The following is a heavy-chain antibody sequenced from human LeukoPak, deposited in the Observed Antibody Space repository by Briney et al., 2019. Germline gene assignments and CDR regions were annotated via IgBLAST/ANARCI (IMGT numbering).Heavy chain of an antibody. CDR1: GGSISSGGYS. CDR2: IYYSGST. Sequence: SETLSLTCAVSGGSISSGGYSWSWIRQPPGKGLEWIGYIYYSGSTNYNPSLKSRVTISVDTSKNQFSLKLSSVTAADTAVYYCARENGSGWPYFDYWGQGTLVTVSS. V-gene: IGHV4-61*08. J-gene: IGHJ4*02. CDR3: ARENGSGWPYFDY. D-gene: IGHD6-19*01.